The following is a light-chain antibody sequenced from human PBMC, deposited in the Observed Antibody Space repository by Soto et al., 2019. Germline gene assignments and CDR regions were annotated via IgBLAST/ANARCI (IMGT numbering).Light chain of an antibody. Sequence: QSALTQPASVSGSPGQSITISCTGTSSDVGVYDYVSWYQQHPGKAPQLLIYDVSNRPAGISNRFSGSKSGNTASLTISGLQAADEADYYCSAYTTSTTRVVGGGTKLTVL. CDR2: DVS. CDR3: SAYTTSTTRV. J-gene: IGLJ2*01. V-gene: IGLV2-14*03. CDR1: SSDVGVYDY.